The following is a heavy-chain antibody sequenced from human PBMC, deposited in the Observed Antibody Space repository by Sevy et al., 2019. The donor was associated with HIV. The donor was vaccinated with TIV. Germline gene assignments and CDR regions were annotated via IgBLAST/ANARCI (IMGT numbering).Heavy chain of an antibody. CDR2: IKQDMSEK. V-gene: IGHV3-7*01. J-gene: IGHJ4*02. CDR1: GFRFSSYW. Sequence: GGSLRLSCAASGFRFSSYWMTWVRQAPGKGLESVANIKQDMSEKYYADSVKGRFTISRDNARNSLYLQMESLRAEDTAVYYCARAQQVTMLVVIGGLYFDFWGQGSLVTVSS. CDR3: ARAQQVTMLVVIGGLYFDF. D-gene: IGHD3-22*01.